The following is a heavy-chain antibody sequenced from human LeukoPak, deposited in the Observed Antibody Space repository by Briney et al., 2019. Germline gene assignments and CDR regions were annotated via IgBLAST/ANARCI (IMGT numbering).Heavy chain of an antibody. D-gene: IGHD3-22*01. J-gene: IGHJ6*02. Sequence: PGRSLRLSCAASGFTFDDYAMHWVRQAPGKGLEWVSGISWNSGSIGYADSVKGRFTISRDNAKNSLYLQMNSLRAEDTALYYCAKDIGHNSGYYLNYGMDVWGQGTTVTVSS. V-gene: IGHV3-9*01. CDR2: ISWNSGSI. CDR3: AKDIGHNSGYYLNYGMDV. CDR1: GFTFDDYA.